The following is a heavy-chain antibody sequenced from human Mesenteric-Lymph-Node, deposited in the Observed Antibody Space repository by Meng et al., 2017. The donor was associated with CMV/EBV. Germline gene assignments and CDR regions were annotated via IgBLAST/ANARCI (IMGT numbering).Heavy chain of an antibody. CDR3: ARFLTGITIFGVVIKTEYNWFDP. D-gene: IGHD3-3*01. CDR1: GFTFSSFE. J-gene: IGHJ5*02. CDR2: ITSSGFTM. Sequence: GGSLRLSCTASGFTFSSFEFNWVRQAPGRGLEWVSKITSSGFTMYNTDSVKGRFTISRDNAKNSLYLQMNSLRAEDTAVYYCARFLTGITIFGVVIKTEYNWFDPWGQGTLVTVSS. V-gene: IGHV3-48*03.